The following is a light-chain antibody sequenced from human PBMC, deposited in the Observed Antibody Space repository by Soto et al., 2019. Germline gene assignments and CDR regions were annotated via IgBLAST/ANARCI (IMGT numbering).Light chain of an antibody. V-gene: IGKV3-11*01. J-gene: IGKJ3*01. CDR2: DAS. CDR3: QQRSNWPPEFT. CDR1: QSVSSY. Sequence: EIVLTQSPATLSLSPGERATLSCRASQSVSSYLAWYQQKPGQDPRLLIYDASNRATGITARFSGSGPGTDFTLTISSIEPEDFAVYYCQQRSNWPPEFTLGPGTKVDLK.